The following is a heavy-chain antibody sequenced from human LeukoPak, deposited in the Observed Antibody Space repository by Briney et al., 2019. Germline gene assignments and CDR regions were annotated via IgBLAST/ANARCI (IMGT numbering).Heavy chain of an antibody. D-gene: IGHD2-2*01. J-gene: IGHJ5*02. CDR2: ISSSSSYI. Sequence: PGGSLRLSCAASGFTFSSYSMNWVRQAPGKGLEWVSSISSSSSYIYYADSVKGRFTISRDNAKNSLYLQMNSLRAGDTAVYYCAREGTVVVPAAIPNWFDPWGQGTLVTVSS. CDR3: AREGTVVVPAAIPNWFDP. CDR1: GFTFSSYS. V-gene: IGHV3-21*01.